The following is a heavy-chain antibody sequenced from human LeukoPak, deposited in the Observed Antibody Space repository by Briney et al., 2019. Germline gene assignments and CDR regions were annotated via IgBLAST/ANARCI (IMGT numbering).Heavy chain of an antibody. CDR1: GFTFSSYA. D-gene: IGHD2-2*03. Sequence: PGGSLRLSCAASGFTFSSYAMSWVRQAPGKGLEWVSAISTSGGSTYYVDSVKGRFTISRDNSKNTLYLQLNSLRPEDTALYYCARDGYCSSTGCSAYFFDSWGQGTLVTVSS. J-gene: IGHJ4*02. CDR2: ISTSGGST. CDR3: ARDGYCSSTGCSAYFFDS. V-gene: IGHV3-23*01.